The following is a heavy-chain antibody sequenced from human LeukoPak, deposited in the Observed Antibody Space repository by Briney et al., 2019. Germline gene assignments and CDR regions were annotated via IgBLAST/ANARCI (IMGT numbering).Heavy chain of an antibody. CDR3: ARVPTTVFYYFDY. Sequence: PGGSLRPSCAASGFTVSSNYMSWVRQAPGKGLEWVSVIYSGGSTYYADSVKGRFTISGDNSKNTLYLQMNSLRAEDTAVYYCARVPTTVFYYFDYWGQGTLVTVSS. J-gene: IGHJ4*02. D-gene: IGHD4-17*01. CDR1: GFTVSSNY. V-gene: IGHV3-66*01. CDR2: IYSGGST.